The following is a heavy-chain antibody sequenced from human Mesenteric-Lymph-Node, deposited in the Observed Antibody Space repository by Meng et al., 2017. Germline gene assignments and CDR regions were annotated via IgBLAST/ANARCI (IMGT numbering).Heavy chain of an antibody. D-gene: IGHD3-10*01. CDR1: GYTFTSYG. Sequence: ASVKVSCKASGYTFTSYGISWVRQAPGQGLEWMGWISAYNGNTNYAQKLQGRVTMTTDTSTSTAYMELRSLRSDDTAVYYCARDIGQYYYGDPGGMDVWGQGTTVTVSS. CDR2: ISAYNGNT. V-gene: IGHV1-18*01. CDR3: ARDIGQYYYGDPGGMDV. J-gene: IGHJ6*02.